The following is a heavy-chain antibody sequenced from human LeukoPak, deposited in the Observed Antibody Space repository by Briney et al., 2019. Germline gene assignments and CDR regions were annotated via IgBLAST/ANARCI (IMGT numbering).Heavy chain of an antibody. V-gene: IGHV4-30-4*08. CDR3: ARDNIPVAGTGLSWFDP. Sequence: SETLSLTCTVSDDSISSADYYWSWIRQPPGEGLEWIGYIYYTETTYYNPSLKSRLTISVDTSRNQFSLRLSSVTAADTAVYYCARDNIPVAGTGLSWFDPWGQGTLVTVSS. CDR1: DDSISSADYY. D-gene: IGHD6-13*01. J-gene: IGHJ5*02. CDR2: IYYTETT.